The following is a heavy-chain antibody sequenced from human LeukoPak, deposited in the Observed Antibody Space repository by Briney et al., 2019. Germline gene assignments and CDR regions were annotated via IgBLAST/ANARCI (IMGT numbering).Heavy chain of an antibody. Sequence: PSETLSLTCAVYGGSFSGYYWSWIRQPPGKGLEWIGEINHSGSTNYNPSLKSRVTISVDTSKNQFSLKLSSVTAADTAVYYCARVLYRFTVAYFDYWGQGTLVTVSS. CDR2: INHSGST. CDR1: GGSFSGYY. CDR3: ARVLYRFTVAYFDY. D-gene: IGHD3-3*01. V-gene: IGHV4-34*01. J-gene: IGHJ4*02.